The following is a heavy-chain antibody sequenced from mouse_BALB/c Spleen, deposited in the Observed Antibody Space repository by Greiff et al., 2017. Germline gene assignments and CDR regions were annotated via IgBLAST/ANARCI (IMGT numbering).Heavy chain of an antibody. CDR1: GFTFGSFG. J-gene: IGHJ4*01. CDR2: ISSGSSTI. V-gene: IGHV5-17*02. Sequence: EVQGVESGGGLVQPGGSRKLSCAASGFTFGSFGMHWVRQAPEKGLEWVAYISSGSSTIYYADTVKGRFTISRDNPKNTLFLQMTSLRSEDTAMYYCARGNYLYYYAMDYWGQGTSVTVSS. CDR3: ARGNYLYYYAMDY. D-gene: IGHD2-1*01.